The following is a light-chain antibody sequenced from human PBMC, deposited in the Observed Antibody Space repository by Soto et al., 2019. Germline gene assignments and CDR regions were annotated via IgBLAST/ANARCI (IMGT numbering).Light chain of an antibody. V-gene: IGKV3-20*01. Sequence: EIVLTQSPGTLSLSPGEGATLSCRASQSVSTNFFAWYQQKPGQAPRLLIYGASTRATGIPDRFSGSGSGTDFTLTIRRLEPEDFAVYYCQQYGRTSWTFGQGTKVDIK. CDR2: GAS. J-gene: IGKJ1*01. CDR1: QSVSTNF. CDR3: QQYGRTSWT.